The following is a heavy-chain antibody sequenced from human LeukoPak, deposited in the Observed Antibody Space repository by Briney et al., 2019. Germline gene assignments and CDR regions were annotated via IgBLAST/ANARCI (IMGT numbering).Heavy chain of an antibody. V-gene: IGHV3-23*01. Sequence: PSGTLSLTCAVSGGSISSSNWWSWVRQAPGKGLEWVSAISGSGGNTYYADSVKGRFTISRDNSKNTLYLQMNSLRAEDTALYYCAKQVLTGDWYFDLWGRGTLVTVSS. D-gene: IGHD7-27*01. CDR3: AKQVLTGDWYFDL. CDR1: GGSISSSN. CDR2: ISGSGGNT. J-gene: IGHJ2*01.